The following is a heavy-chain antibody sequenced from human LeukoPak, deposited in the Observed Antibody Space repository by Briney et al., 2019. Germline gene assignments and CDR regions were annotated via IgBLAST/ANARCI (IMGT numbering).Heavy chain of an antibody. D-gene: IGHD2-15*01. V-gene: IGHV4-39*07. CDR3: ATRYCSGGSCYSIWFDP. CDR1: GGSISNSSYY. Sequence: PSETLSLTCTVSGGSISNSSYYWVWIRQPPGKGLEWIGTIYYSGNTYYNPSLKSRVTISIDTSKNQFSLKLSSVTAADTAVYYCATRYCSGGSCYSIWFDPWGQGTLVTVSS. J-gene: IGHJ5*02. CDR2: IYYSGNT.